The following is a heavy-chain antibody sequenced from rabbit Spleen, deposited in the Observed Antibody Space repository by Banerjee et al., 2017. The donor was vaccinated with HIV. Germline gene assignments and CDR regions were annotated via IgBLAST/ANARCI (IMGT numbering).Heavy chain of an antibody. D-gene: IGHD2-1*01. CDR3: ARGSAAMTLVITGFYFNL. CDR2: IYTGSGST. J-gene: IGHJ4*01. CDR1: GIDFSNYNF. V-gene: IGHV1S45*01. Sequence: QEQLEESGGGLVQPGASLTLTCKASGIDFSNYNFMCWVRQAPGKGLEWIACIYTGSGSTYYASWAKGRFTISKTSSTTVTLQMTSLTAADTATYFCARGSAAMTLVITGFYFNLWGPGTLVTVS.